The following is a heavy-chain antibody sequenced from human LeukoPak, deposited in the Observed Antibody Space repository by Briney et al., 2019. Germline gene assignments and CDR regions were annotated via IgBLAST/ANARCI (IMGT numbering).Heavy chain of an antibody. V-gene: IGHV4-34*01. Sequence: PSETLSLTCAVYGGSFSGYYWSWIRQPPGKGLEWIAEINHSGGTNYNPSLKSRVTISVDTSKNQFSLKLNSVTAADTAVNYCARGLLPRFTTGGYYYYMDVWGKGTTVTVSS. D-gene: IGHD1-14*01. CDR1: GGSFSGYY. J-gene: IGHJ6*03. CDR3: ARGLLPRFTTGGYYYYMDV. CDR2: INHSGGT.